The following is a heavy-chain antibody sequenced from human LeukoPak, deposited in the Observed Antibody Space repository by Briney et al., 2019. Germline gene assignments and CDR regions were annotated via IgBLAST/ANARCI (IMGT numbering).Heavy chain of an antibody. D-gene: IGHD1-26*01. CDR3: ARGGSGSYYSAIFDY. J-gene: IGHJ4*02. V-gene: IGHV1-69*13. CDR1: GGTFISYA. CDR2: IIPIFGTA. Sequence: ASVKVSCKASGGTFISYAISWVRQAPGQGLEWMGGIIPIFGTANYAQKFQGRVTITADESTSTAYMELSSLRSEDTAVYYSARGGSGSYYSAIFDYWGQGTLVTVSS.